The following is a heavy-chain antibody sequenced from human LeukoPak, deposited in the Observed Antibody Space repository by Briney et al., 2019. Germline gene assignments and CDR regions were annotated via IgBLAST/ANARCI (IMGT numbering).Heavy chain of an antibody. J-gene: IGHJ5*02. V-gene: IGHV5-51*01. CDR1: GYSFTSYW. D-gene: IGHD3-22*01. CDR3: ARCPHYYDSSGYPNWFDP. CDR2: IYPGDSDT. Sequence: GESLQISCKGSGYSFTSYWIGWVRQMPGKGLEWMGIIYPGDSDTRYSPSFQGQVTISADKSISTAYLQWSSLKASDTAMYYCARCPHYYDSSGYPNWFDPWGQGTLVTVSS.